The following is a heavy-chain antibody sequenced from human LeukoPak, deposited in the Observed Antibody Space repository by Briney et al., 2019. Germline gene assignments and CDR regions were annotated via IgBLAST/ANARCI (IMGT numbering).Heavy chain of an antibody. D-gene: IGHD6-13*01. CDR3: AKLGGYSSSWSYYYYYMDV. CDR2: ISGSGGST. Sequence: GGSLRLSCAASGFTFSSYAMSWVRQAPGKGLEWVSAISGSGGSTYYADSVKGRFTISRDNSKNTLYLQMNSLRAEDTAVYYCAKLGGYSSSWSYYYYYMDVWGKGTTVTVSS. V-gene: IGHV3-23*01. J-gene: IGHJ6*03. CDR1: GFTFSSYA.